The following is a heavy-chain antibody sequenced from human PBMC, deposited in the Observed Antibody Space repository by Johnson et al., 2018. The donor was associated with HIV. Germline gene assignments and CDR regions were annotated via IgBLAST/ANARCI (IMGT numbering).Heavy chain of an antibody. V-gene: IGHV3-13*01. D-gene: IGHD6-13*01. CDR2: IGTAGDT. Sequence: VQLVESGGGLVQPGGSLRLSCAASGFTFSNYDMHWVRQATGKGLEWVSAIGTAGDTYYPGSVKGRFTISRENAKNSLYLQMNSLRAGDTAVYYCARDPGSSSRGAFDIWGQGTMVTVSS. CDR1: GFTFSNYD. CDR3: ARDPGSSSRGAFDI. J-gene: IGHJ3*02.